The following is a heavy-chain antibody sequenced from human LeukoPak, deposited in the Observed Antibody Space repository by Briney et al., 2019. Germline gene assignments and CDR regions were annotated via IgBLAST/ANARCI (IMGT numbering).Heavy chain of an antibody. CDR2: INPSGGST. D-gene: IGHD3-10*01. Sequence: ASVKVSCKASGYTFTSYYMHWVRQAPGQGLEWMGIINPSGGSTSYAQKFQGRVTMTRDTSTSTVYMELSSLRSEDTAVYYCARESGSPRIHYYFDYWGQGTLVTVSS. V-gene: IGHV1-46*01. CDR3: ARESGSPRIHYYFDY. CDR1: GYTFTSYY. J-gene: IGHJ4*02.